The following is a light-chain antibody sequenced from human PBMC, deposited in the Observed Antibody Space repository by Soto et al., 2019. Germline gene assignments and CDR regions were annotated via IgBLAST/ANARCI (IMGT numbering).Light chain of an antibody. CDR1: SSDVGGYNY. V-gene: IGLV2-14*01. CDR3: SSHTSSSTLYVV. CDR2: DVS. Sequence: QSVLTQPASVSGSPGQSITISCTGTSSDVGGYNYVSWYQQHPGKAPKLMIYDVSNRPSGVSNRFSGSKSGNTASLTISGLQAEDEADYYCSSHTSSSTLYVVFGGGTKVTVL. J-gene: IGLJ2*01.